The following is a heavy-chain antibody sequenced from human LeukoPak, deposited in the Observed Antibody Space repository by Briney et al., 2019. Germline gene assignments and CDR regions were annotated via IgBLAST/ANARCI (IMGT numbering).Heavy chain of an antibody. D-gene: IGHD6-13*01. V-gene: IGHV3-7*01. CDR2: IKQDGSEK. J-gene: IGHJ6*03. Sequence: PGGSLRLSCAASGFTFSSYEMNWVRQAPGKGLEWVANIKQDGSEKYYVDSVKGRFTISRDNAKNSLYLQMNSLRAEDTAVYYCARSSSWYYYYYYYYMDVWGKGTTVTVSS. CDR3: ARSSSWYYYYYYYYMDV. CDR1: GFTFSSYE.